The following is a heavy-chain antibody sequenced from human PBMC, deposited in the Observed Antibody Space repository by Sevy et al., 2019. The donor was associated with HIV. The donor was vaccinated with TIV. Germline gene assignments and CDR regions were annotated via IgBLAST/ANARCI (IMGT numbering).Heavy chain of an antibody. V-gene: IGHV4-59*01. CDR1: GGSISAYH. D-gene: IGHD5-12*01. J-gene: IGHJ5*02. Sequence: SETLSLTCTVSGGSISAYHWSWIRQPPGKGLEWIGYIHYTGSTKYNPSLESRVTISVDTSKNQFSLKLSSVTGADTAVYYCARAPPVRSGDDSLNWFAPGAREPWSPCPQ. CDR2: IHYTGST. CDR3: ARAPPVRSGDDSLNWFAP.